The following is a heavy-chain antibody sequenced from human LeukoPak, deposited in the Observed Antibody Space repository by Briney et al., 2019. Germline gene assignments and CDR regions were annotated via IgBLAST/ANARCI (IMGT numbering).Heavy chain of an antibody. Sequence: PGGSLRLSCSASGFTFSSYAMHWVRQAPGKGLEYVSAISSNGGSTYYADSVKGRFTISRDNSKNTLYLQMSSLRAEDTAVYYCVTRRGGGGGFGGVIVMGDYWGQGTLVTVSS. D-gene: IGHD3-16*02. CDR3: VTRRGGGGGFGGVIVMGDY. CDR1: GFTFSSYA. J-gene: IGHJ4*02. V-gene: IGHV3-64D*06. CDR2: ISSNGGST.